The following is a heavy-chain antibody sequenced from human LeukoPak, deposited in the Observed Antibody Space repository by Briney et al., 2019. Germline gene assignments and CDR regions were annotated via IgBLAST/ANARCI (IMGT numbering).Heavy chain of an antibody. D-gene: IGHD3-22*01. V-gene: IGHV1-69*13. Sequence: SVKVSCKASGGTFSRSTISWVRQAPGQGFEWMGGITPIFGTANFAQKFQGRVSITADESTSTAFMELSSLRSEDTAVYYCAREWGLESSGYYYAYWGQGTLVTVSS. CDR1: GGTFSRST. CDR2: ITPIFGTA. CDR3: AREWGLESSGYYYAY. J-gene: IGHJ4*02.